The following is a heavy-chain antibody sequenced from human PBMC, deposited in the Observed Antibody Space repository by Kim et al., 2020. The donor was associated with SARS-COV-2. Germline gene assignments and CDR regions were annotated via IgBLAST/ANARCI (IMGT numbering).Heavy chain of an antibody. CDR3: ARSVVCSSTSCYLYWYFDL. CDR2: IYYSGST. J-gene: IGHJ2*01. CDR1: GGSISSYY. Sequence: SETLSLTCTVSGGSISSYYWSWIRQPPGKGLEWIGYIYYSGSTNYNPSLKSRVTISVDTSKNQFSLKLSSVTAADTAVYYCARSVVCSSTSCYLYWYFDLWGRGTLVTVSS. V-gene: IGHV4-59*08. D-gene: IGHD2-2*01.